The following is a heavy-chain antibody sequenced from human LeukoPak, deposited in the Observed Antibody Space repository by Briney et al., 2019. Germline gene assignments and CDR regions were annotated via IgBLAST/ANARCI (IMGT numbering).Heavy chain of an antibody. Sequence: PSETLSLTCAVYGGSFSGYYWSWIRQPPGKGLEWIGEINHSGSTNYNPSLKSRVTISVDTSKNQFSLKLSSVTAADTAVYYCARGEGGSYYFDYWGQGTLVTVSS. V-gene: IGHV4-34*01. CDR2: INHSGST. D-gene: IGHD1-26*01. CDR1: GGSFSGYY. J-gene: IGHJ4*02. CDR3: ARGEGGSYYFDY.